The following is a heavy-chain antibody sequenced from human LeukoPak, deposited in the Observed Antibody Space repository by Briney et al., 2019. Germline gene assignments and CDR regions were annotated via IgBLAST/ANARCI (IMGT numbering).Heavy chain of an antibody. CDR3: ARDRGPRGYQLSRNYMDV. CDR2: IYYSGST. V-gene: IGHV4-39*07. Sequence: TSETLSLTCTVSGGSISSSGYYWGWIRQPPGKGLEWIGSIYYSGSTYYNPSLKSRVTISVDTSKNQFSLKLSSVTAADTAVYYCARDRGPRGYQLSRNYMDVWGKGTTVTVSS. D-gene: IGHD2-2*01. CDR1: GGSISSSGYY. J-gene: IGHJ6*03.